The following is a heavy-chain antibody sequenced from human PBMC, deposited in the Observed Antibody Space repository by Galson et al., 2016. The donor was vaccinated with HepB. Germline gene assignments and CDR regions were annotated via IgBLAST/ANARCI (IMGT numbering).Heavy chain of an antibody. CDR2: IWYDGSNK. CDR1: GFTFNSFG. Sequence: SLRLSCAASGFTFNSFGMHWVRQAPGKGLEWVADIWYDGSNKYYGDSVRGRFTISRDNSKNTLYLQMNSLRAEATAIYYCAREAPIAAPGANDCWGQGTQVTVSS. CDR3: AREAPIAAPGANDC. J-gene: IGHJ4*02. D-gene: IGHD6-13*01. V-gene: IGHV3-33*01.